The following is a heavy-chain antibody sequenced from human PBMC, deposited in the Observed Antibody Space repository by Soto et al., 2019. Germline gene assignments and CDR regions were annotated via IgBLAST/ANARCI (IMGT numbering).Heavy chain of an antibody. V-gene: IGHV4-30-4*01. J-gene: IGHJ5*02. CDR1: GGSISSGDYY. CDR3: ARYYYDSSGYYQNLNNWFDP. D-gene: IGHD3-22*01. CDR2: IYYSGST. Sequence: QVQLQESGPGLVKPSQTLSLTCTVSGGSISSGDYYWSWIRQPPGKGLEWIGYIYYSGSTYYNPSLKSRVTISVDTSKNQFSLKLSSVTAADTAVYYCARYYYDSSGYYQNLNNWFDPWGQGTLVTVSS.